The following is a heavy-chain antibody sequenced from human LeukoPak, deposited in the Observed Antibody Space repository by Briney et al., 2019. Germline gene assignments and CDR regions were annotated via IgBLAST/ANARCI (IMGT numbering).Heavy chain of an antibody. Sequence: PGGSLRLSCAAPGTTFSSYAMTWVRQAPGKGLEWVSAISGSGVNTYYADSVKGRFTISRDNSKNTVYLQMNSLRAEDTAVFYCARSRYSNSWLFDYWGQGTLVTVSS. CDR2: ISGSGVNT. CDR1: GTTFSSYA. CDR3: ARSRYSNSWLFDY. D-gene: IGHD6-13*01. J-gene: IGHJ4*02. V-gene: IGHV3-23*01.